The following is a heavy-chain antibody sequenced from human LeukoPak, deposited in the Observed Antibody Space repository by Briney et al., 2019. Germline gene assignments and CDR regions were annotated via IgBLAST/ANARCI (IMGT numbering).Heavy chain of an antibody. V-gene: IGHV3-66*03. D-gene: IGHD3-10*01. CDR3: AKDRESMVRGVIASSYYYYYMDV. CDR2: IFSSGST. CDR1: GFTVSGNY. Sequence: GGSLRLSCAASGFTVSGNYMSWVRQAPGKGLEWVSAIFSSGSTYYADSVKGRFTISRDNSKNTLYLQMNSLRAEDTAVYYCAKDRESMVRGVIASSYYYYYMDVWGKGTTVTVSS. J-gene: IGHJ6*03.